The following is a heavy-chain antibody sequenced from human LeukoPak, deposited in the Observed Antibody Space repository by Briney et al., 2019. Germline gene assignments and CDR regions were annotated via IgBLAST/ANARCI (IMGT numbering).Heavy chain of an antibody. CDR2: IIPIFGTA. J-gene: IGHJ4*02. Sequence: SVKVSCKASGGTFSSYAISWVRQAPGQGLEWMGRIIPIFGTANYAQKFQGRVTITTDESTSTAYMGLSSLRSEDTAVYYCARGPDYDSSGLDYWGQGTLVTVYS. CDR1: GGTFSSYA. CDR3: ARGPDYDSSGLDY. V-gene: IGHV1-69*05. D-gene: IGHD3-22*01.